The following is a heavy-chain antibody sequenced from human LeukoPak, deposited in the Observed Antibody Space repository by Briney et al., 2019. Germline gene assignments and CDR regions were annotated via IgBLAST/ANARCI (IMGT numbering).Heavy chain of an antibody. J-gene: IGHJ2*01. D-gene: IGHD6-13*01. Sequence: ASETLSLTCTVSGGSISSSSYYWGWIRQPPGKGLEWIGSIYYSGSTYYNPSLKSRVTISVDTSKNQFSLKLSSVTAADTAVYYCARYPQVIAAAVPGWYFDLWGRGTLVTVSS. CDR3: ARYPQVIAAAVPGWYFDL. V-gene: IGHV4-39*07. CDR2: IYYSGST. CDR1: GGSISSSSYY.